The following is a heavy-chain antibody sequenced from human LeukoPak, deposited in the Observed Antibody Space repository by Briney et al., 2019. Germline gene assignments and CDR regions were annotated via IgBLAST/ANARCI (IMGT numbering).Heavy chain of an antibody. V-gene: IGHV3-11*04. CDR1: GFNFSDYH. D-gene: IGHD3-22*01. CDR3: ARDNYDSSGYPY. Sequence: GGSLRLSCAASGFNFSDYHMTWIRQAPGKGLEWVSYISGSGHKTYYADSVKGRFTISRDNAKNSLYLQMNSLRAEDRVVYYCARDNYDSSGYPYWGQGTLVTVSS. J-gene: IGHJ4*02. CDR2: ISGSGHKT.